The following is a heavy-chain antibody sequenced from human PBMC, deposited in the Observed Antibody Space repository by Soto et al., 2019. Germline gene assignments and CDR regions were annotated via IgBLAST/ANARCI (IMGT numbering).Heavy chain of an antibody. CDR1: GFTFDNYA. V-gene: IGHV3-23*01. CDR2: ITGSGENT. D-gene: IGHD1-26*01. Sequence: PGGSLRLSCAASGFTFDNYAMNWVRQAPGKGLERVSGITGSGENTYYADSVKGRFTISRDNSKNTLYVQLNSLRVEDTAIYYCAKVSLGATTITDFYYYGMDVWGQGTMVTVSS. J-gene: IGHJ6*02. CDR3: AKVSLGATTITDFYYYGMDV.